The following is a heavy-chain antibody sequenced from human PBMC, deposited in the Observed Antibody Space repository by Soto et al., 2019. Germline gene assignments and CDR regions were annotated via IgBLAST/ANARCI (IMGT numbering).Heavy chain of an antibody. CDR2: ISGSGDRT. CDR3: AKDADRDCTNGACPESDY. D-gene: IGHD2-8*01. J-gene: IGHJ4*02. Sequence: EVQLLESGGGLVQPGGSLRLSCAASGFTFTSYAMSWVRQAPGKGLEWVSAISGSGDRTYYADSVKGRFTISRDNSKNTLYLQMNSLRAEDTAVYYCAKDADRDCTNGACPESDYWGQGTLVTVSS. V-gene: IGHV3-23*01. CDR1: GFTFTSYA.